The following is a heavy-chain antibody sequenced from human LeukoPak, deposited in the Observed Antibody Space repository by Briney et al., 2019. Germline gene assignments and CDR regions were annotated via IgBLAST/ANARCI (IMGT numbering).Heavy chain of an antibody. J-gene: IGHJ4*02. CDR3: ARTYYYGSGSYFFDY. CDR1: GGSISSGDYY. D-gene: IGHD3-10*01. CDR2: IYYSGST. Sequence: PSQILSLTCTVSGGSISSGDYYWSWIRQPPGKGLEWIGYIYYSGSTYYNPSLKSRVTISVDTSKNQFSLKLSSVTAADTAVYYCARTYYYGSGSYFFDYWGQGTLVTVSS. V-gene: IGHV4-30-4*01.